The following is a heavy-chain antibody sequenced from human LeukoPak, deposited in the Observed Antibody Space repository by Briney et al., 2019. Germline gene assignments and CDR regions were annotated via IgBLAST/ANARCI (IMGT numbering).Heavy chain of an antibody. Sequence: ASETLSLTCTVSGGSISSYYWSWIRQPPGKGLEWIGEINHSGSTNYNPSLKSRVTISVDTSKNQFSLKLSSVTAADTAVYYCARGIVVGYYGNYYYYMDVWGKGTTVTISS. D-gene: IGHD1-26*01. CDR3: ARGIVVGYYGNYYYYMDV. CDR1: GGSISSYY. J-gene: IGHJ6*03. V-gene: IGHV4-34*01. CDR2: INHSGST.